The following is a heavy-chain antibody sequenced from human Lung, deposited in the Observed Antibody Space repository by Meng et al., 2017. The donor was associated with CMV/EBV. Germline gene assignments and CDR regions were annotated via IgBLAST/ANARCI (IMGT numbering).Heavy chain of an antibody. CDR3: ARDRTVTTSLYYYYYGMEV. J-gene: IGHJ6*02. V-gene: IGHV3-48*03. CDR1: GFTFSSYE. Sequence: GGSLRLSCAASGFTFSSYEMNWVRQAPGKGLEWVSYISSSGSTIYYADSVKGRFTISRDNAKNSLYLQMNSLRAEDTAVYYCARDRTVTTSLYYYYYGMEVWGQGTXVTVSS. D-gene: IGHD4-11*01. CDR2: ISSSGSTI.